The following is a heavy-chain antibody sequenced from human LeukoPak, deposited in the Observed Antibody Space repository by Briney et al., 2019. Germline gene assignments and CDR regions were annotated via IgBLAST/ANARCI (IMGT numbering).Heavy chain of an antibody. D-gene: IGHD5-18*01. CDR3: ARVPTLQLWLPEARFDP. J-gene: IGHJ5*02. CDR2: INPHSGGT. Sequence: GASVKVSCKTSGYTFITYYIHWMRQAPGQGLEWMGWINPHSGGTNFAQKFQGRLTLTRDTSINTAYMELSRLRTDDTAVYYCARVPTLQLWLPEARFDPWGQGTLVTVSS. CDR1: GYTFITYY. V-gene: IGHV1-2*02.